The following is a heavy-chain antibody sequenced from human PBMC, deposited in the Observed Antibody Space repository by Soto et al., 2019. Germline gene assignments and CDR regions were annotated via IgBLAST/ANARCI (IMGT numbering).Heavy chain of an antibody. J-gene: IGHJ4*02. CDR1: GYTFTNYY. Sequence: QVQLVQSGADVQKPGASVKVSCKASGYTFTNYYVSWARQAPGQGLEWMGWINTYNGNTKYAQNFQGRVSMTADTSTSTAYMELWSLRSDDTAVYYCARGQRSTHGAEDYWGQGTLVTVSS. V-gene: IGHV1-18*01. CDR2: INTYNGNT. D-gene: IGHD3-16*01. CDR3: ARGQRSTHGAEDY.